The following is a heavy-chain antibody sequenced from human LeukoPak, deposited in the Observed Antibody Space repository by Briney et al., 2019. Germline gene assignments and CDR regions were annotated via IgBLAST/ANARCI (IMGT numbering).Heavy chain of an antibody. V-gene: IGHV3-74*01. CDR1: GLAFSAYE. CDR3: AKDGTTGYGMDV. CDR2: ISTDGYTT. Sequence: PGGSMRLSCAASGLAFSAYEMHWVRQAPRKGLVWVSRISTDGYTTDYADFVQGRFTASRDNTKNTWSLEMNSLRAEDTAVYYCAKDGTTGYGMDVWGQGTTVTIFS. D-gene: IGHD1-1*01. J-gene: IGHJ6*02.